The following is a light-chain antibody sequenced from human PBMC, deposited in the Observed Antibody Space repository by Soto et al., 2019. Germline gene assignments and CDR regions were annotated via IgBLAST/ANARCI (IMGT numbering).Light chain of an antibody. CDR3: QQYDSYWS. CDR2: DAS. CDR1: QRLTTW. Sequence: DIQMTQSPSTLSASVGDRVTITCRASQRLTTWLAWYQQKPGKAPKILIYDASSLESGVPSRFSGSGSGTEFTLTSSSVQSDDVATYYCQQYDSYWSFGPGTKVDIK. V-gene: IGKV1-5*01. J-gene: IGKJ1*01.